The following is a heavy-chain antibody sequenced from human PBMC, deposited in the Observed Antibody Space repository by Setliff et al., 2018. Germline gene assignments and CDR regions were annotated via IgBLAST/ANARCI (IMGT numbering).Heavy chain of an antibody. Sequence: PGGSLRLSCEVSGITLSYSAMDWIRQTPGKGLEWVAFMQTDGITKNYADSVKGRFTMSRDISKNMVSLQMNSLRLEDTAIYYCARGRDYGFDIWGQGTMVTVSS. D-gene: IGHD3-16*01. CDR1: GITLSYSA. J-gene: IGHJ3*02. CDR3: ARGRDYGFDI. CDR2: MQTDGITK. V-gene: IGHV3-30*02.